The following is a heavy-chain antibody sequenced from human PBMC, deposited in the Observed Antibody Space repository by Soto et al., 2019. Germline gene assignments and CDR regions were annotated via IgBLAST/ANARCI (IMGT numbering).Heavy chain of an antibody. Sequence: EVQLVDSGGGLVKPGGSLRLSCAASGLTFSNAWMNWVRQAPGKGLEWVGRIKSKTDGGTTDYGAPVKGRFTISRDDSENTLYLEMNSLKTEDKAVYYWTADRAEMPTITIYYWGQGSLVTVSA. J-gene: IGHJ4*02. V-gene: IGHV3-15*07. CDR2: IKSKTDGGTT. CDR1: GLTFSNAW. CDR3: TADRAEMPTITIYY. D-gene: IGHD3-3*01.